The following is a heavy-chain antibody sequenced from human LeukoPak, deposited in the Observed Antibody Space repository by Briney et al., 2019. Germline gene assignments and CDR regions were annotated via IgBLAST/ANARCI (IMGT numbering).Heavy chain of an antibody. CDR3: AISQKGYCSSTSCVYNWFDP. V-gene: IGHV1-69*06. J-gene: IGHJ5*02. Sequence: SVKVSCKASGGTFSSYAISWVRQAPGQGLEWMGGIIPIFGTANYAQKFQGRVTITADKSTSTAYMELSSLRSGDTAVYYCAISQKGYCSSTSCVYNWFDPWGQGTLVTVSS. CDR2: IIPIFGTA. CDR1: GGTFSSYA. D-gene: IGHD2-2*01.